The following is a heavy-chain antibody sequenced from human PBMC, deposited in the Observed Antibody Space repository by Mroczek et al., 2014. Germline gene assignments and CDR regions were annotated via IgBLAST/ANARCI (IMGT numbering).Heavy chain of an antibody. CDR2: IYYSGST. Sequence: QVQLQESGPGLVKPSQTLSLTCTVSGGSISSGGYYWSWIRQHPGKGLEWIGYIYYSGSTYYNPSLKSRVTISVDTSKNQFSLKLSSVTAADTAVYYCARARYSGYDYLITDFDYWGQGTLVTVSS. D-gene: IGHD5-12*01. V-gene: IGHV4-31*03. CDR3: ARARYSGYDYLITDFDY. J-gene: IGHJ4*02. CDR1: GGSISSGGYY.